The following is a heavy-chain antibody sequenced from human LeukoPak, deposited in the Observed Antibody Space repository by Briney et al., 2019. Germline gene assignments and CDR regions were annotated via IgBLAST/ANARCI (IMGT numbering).Heavy chain of an antibody. J-gene: IGHJ4*02. D-gene: IGHD6-13*01. Sequence: GESLKISCNGSGYXFTNYWICWVRQMPGKGLEWMGIIYPGDSDTRYSPSFQGQVTISADKSISTAYLQWSSLKASDTAMYYCARFIQGGSSWSFDYWGQGTLVTVSS. CDR2: IYPGDSDT. CDR1: GYXFTNYW. CDR3: ARFIQGGSSWSFDY. V-gene: IGHV5-51*01.